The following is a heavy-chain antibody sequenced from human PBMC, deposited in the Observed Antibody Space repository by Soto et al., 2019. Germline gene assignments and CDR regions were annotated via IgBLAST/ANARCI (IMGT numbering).Heavy chain of an antibody. D-gene: IGHD6-19*01. CDR2: ISAYNGNT. Sequence: GASVKEHCKASGYTFTSYGNSWVRQAPGQGLEWMGWISAYNGNTNYAQKIQGRATMTTDTSTSTAYMELRSLRSDDTAVYCCASTGGIAVAGTPWGPVTLVTVSS. CDR3: ASTGGIAVAGTP. V-gene: IGHV1-18*01. CDR1: GYTFTSYG. J-gene: IGHJ5*02.